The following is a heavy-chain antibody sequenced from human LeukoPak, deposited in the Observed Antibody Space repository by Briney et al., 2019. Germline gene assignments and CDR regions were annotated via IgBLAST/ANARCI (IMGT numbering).Heavy chain of an antibody. CDR1: GGSFSGYY. CDR2: INHSGST. J-gene: IGHJ6*02. D-gene: IGHD6-13*01. Sequence: SETLSLTCAVYGGSFSGYYWSWIRQPPGKGLEWIGGINHSGSTNYNPSLKSRVTISVDTSKNQFSLKLSSVTAADTAVYYCARGVGAAAGLYYYYGMDVWGQGTTVTVSS. CDR3: ARGVGAAAGLYYYYGMDV. V-gene: IGHV4-34*01.